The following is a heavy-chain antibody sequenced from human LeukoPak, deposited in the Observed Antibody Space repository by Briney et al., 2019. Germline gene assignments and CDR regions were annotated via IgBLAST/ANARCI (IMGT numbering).Heavy chain of an antibody. D-gene: IGHD3-22*01. V-gene: IGHV4-59*01. CDR2: IYYSGST. Sequence: SETLSLTCTVSGGSISSYYWSWIRQPPGKGLEWIGYIYYSGSTNYNPSLKSRVTISVDTSKNQFSLKLSSVTAADTAVYYCARDYYDSSGFAYFDYWGQGTLVTVSS. J-gene: IGHJ4*02. CDR1: GGSISSYY. CDR3: ARDYYDSSGFAYFDY.